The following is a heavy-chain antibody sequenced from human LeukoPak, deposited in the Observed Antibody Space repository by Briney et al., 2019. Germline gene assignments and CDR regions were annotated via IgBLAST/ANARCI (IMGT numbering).Heavy chain of an antibody. CDR1: SGSISSGVYY. CDR3: ARGVRWLQLSYFDY. V-gene: IGHV4-31*03. Sequence: PSQTLSLTCPVSSGSISSGVYYGSWIRQHPGKGLEWIGYIYYSGSTYYNPSLKSRVTISVDTSKNQFSLKLSSVTAADTAVYYCARGVRWLQLSYFDYWGQGTLVTVSS. CDR2: IYYSGST. D-gene: IGHD5-24*01. J-gene: IGHJ4*02.